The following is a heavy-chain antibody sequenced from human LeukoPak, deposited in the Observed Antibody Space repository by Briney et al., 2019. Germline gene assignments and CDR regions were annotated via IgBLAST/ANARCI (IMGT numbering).Heavy chain of an antibody. CDR1: GFTFSSYA. J-gene: IGHJ5*02. Sequence: GGSLRLSCAASGFTFSSYAMHWVRQAPGKGLEWVAVISYDGSNKCYADSVKGRFTISRDNSKNTLYLQMNSLRAEDTAVYYCARDRYSSGWCWFDPWGQGTLVTVSS. V-gene: IGHV3-30-3*01. CDR2: ISYDGSNK. CDR3: ARDRYSSGWCWFDP. D-gene: IGHD6-19*01.